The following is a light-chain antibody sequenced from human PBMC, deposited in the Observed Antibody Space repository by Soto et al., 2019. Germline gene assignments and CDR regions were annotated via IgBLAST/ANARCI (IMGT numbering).Light chain of an antibody. CDR1: SSDIGAYNF. CDR3: DSYTGSHYV. J-gene: IGLJ1*01. CDR2: DVS. V-gene: IGLV2-14*01. Sequence: QSALTQPASVSGSPGQSITISCTGSSSDIGAYNFVSWYQQHPGKAPKLMIYDVSNRPSGVSYRFSGSKSGSTASLTISGLQAEDEADYYCDSYTGSHYVFGTGTKLTVL.